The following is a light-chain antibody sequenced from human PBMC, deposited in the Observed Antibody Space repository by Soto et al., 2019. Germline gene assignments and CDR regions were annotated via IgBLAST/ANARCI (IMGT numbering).Light chain of an antibody. V-gene: IGKV1-5*01. CDR1: QSINNL. J-gene: IGKJ4*01. CDR3: QQYDSYPLT. Sequence: DVQMTQSAATLSASLGDRVTITWGASQSINNLLAWYQQKKGKAPKFLIYDVSTLESGVPSRFSGSGSGTEFNLTISSLQTEDFATYYCQQYDSYPLTFGGGTKVDIK. CDR2: DVS.